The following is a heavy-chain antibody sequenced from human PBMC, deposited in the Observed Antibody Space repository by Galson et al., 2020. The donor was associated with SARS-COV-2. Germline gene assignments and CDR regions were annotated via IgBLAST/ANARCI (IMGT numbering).Heavy chain of an antibody. CDR3: ARHKPRFLEWFPGHFDY. CDR1: GDSISSSPNY. V-gene: IGHV4-39*01. J-gene: IGHJ4*02. D-gene: IGHD3-3*01. CDR2: IDKSTST. Sequence: SETLSLTCTVSGDSISSSPNYWGWIRKPPGKGLEWIGSIDKSTSTYYNPSLTSQVTISVDTPKNQFSLKVKSVSAADTAVYYCARHKPRFLEWFPGHFDYWGQGTLVTVSS.